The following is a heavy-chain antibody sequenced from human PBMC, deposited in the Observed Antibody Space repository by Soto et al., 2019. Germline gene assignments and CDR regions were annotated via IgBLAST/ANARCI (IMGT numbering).Heavy chain of an antibody. J-gene: IGHJ6*02. Sequence: QVQLQESGPGLVKPSETLSLTCPVSGGSVSSGRYYWSWIRQPPGKGLEWSGYSYYSGSTNYNPSPKGRGSISVDTSEYQFSLKLSSVTAADTAVYYCAREMSVAMADTEGIDVWGQGTTVTVSS. CDR3: AREMSVAMADTEGIDV. CDR1: GGSVSSGRYY. D-gene: IGHD6-19*01. CDR2: SYYSGST. V-gene: IGHV4-61*01.